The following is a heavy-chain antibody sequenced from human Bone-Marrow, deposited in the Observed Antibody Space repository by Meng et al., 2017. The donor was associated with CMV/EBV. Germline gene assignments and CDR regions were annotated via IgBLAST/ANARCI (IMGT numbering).Heavy chain of an antibody. CDR1: GYTFTDYY. CDR3: AREDRQMEWSPESNWFDP. CDR2: ITPHNGDT. Sequence: ASVKVSCKASGYTFTDYYIHWVRQAPGRGLEWMGWITPHNGDTHFAQMFQVRVTMTGDTSVSTVYMQLNRLRSDDTAVYYCAREDRQMEWSPESNWFDPWGQGTLVTVSS. V-gene: IGHV1-2*02. J-gene: IGHJ5*02. D-gene: IGHD3-3*01.